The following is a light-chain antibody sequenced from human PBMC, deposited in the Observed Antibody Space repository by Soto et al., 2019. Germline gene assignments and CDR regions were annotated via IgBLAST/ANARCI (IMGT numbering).Light chain of an antibody. CDR3: QQYNNWPPGA. CDR1: QGVASK. V-gene: IGKV3-15*01. J-gene: IGKJ1*01. Sequence: EIVMTQSPATLSVSPGERATLSCRASQGVASKLAWYQQKPGQAPRLLIYGASTRATATPARFSGSGSGTEFTLTISSLQSEDFAVYFCQQYNNWPPGAFGQGTKVEIK. CDR2: GAS.